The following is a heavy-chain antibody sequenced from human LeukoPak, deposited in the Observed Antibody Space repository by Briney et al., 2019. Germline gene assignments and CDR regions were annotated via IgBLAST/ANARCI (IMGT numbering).Heavy chain of an antibody. J-gene: IGHJ4*02. V-gene: IGHV3-23*01. CDR1: GFTFSNCA. D-gene: IGHD1-1*01. CDR2: ISDSASST. Sequence: PGGSLRLSCAASGFTFSNCAMNWVRQAPGKGLEWVSAISDSASSTYYADSVKGRFTISRDNAKNTLYLQMNSLRAEDTAVYYCAKMPNCNYFDYWGQGTLVTVSS. CDR3: AKMPNCNYFDY.